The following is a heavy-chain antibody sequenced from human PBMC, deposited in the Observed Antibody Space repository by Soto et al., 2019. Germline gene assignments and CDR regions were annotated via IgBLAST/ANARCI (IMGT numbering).Heavy chain of an antibody. CDR3: ARVPDR. D-gene: IGHD2-2*01. Sequence: SETLSLTCTVSGGSVSSGNYYWSWIRQPPGKGLEWIGYVYVGGSTNYNPSLKSRVTISIDTSKNQFSLKLSSVTAADTAVYYCARVPDRWGQGTLVTVSS. J-gene: IGHJ5*02. V-gene: IGHV4-61*01. CDR1: GGSVSSGNYY. CDR2: VYVGGST.